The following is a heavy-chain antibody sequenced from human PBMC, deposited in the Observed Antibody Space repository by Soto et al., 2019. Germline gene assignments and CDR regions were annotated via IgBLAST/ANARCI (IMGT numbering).Heavy chain of an antibody. D-gene: IGHD3-10*01. J-gene: IGHJ6*02. Sequence: QVQLVESGGGLVQPGGSLRLSCAASGLTFSDCYMNWIRQAPGKGLAWVSYISSSGSSINYAGSVKGRFTISRDNAKNSLYLQMNSLRAEDTAMYYCARVRFGEWGYAMDVWGQGTTVTVSS. CDR3: ARVRFGEWGYAMDV. V-gene: IGHV3-11*01. CDR1: GLTFSDCY. CDR2: ISSSGSSI.